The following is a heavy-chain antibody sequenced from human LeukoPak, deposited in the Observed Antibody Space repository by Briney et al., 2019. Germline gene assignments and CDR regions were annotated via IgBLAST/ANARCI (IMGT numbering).Heavy chain of an antibody. D-gene: IGHD3-3*01. V-gene: IGHV1-18*01. CDR3: ARELRFLEWLPHYYYYYMDV. CDR2: ISAYNGNT. Sequence: ASVKVSCKASGYTFTSYGISWVRQAPGQGLEWMGWISAYNGNTNYAQKLQGRVTMTTDTSTSTAYMELSSLRSEDTAVYYCARELRFLEWLPHYYYYYMDVWGKGTTVTVSS. J-gene: IGHJ6*03. CDR1: GYTFTSYG.